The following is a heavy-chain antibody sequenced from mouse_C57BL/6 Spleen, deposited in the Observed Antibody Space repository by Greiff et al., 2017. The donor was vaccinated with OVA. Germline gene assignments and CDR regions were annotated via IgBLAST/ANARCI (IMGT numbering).Heavy chain of an antibody. CDR3: ARRGQLRLPYAMDY. V-gene: IGHV1-81*01. CDR1: GYTFTSSG. Sequence: QVQLKESGAELARPGASVKLSCKASGYTFTSSGISWVKQSTGQGLEWIGEIYPRSGNTYYNEKFKGKATLTADKSSSTAYMELRSLTSEDSAVYFCARRGQLRLPYAMDYWGQGTSVTVSS. J-gene: IGHJ4*01. D-gene: IGHD3-2*02. CDR2: IYPRSGNT.